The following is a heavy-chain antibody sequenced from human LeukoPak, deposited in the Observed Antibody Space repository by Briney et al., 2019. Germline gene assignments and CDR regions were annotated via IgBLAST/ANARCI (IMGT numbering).Heavy chain of an antibody. CDR3: TGDIVVVPAAIPLDY. Sequence: GGSLGLSCAASGFTFSSYAMSWVRQAPGKGLEWVSAISGSGGSTYYADSVKGRFTISRDNSKNTLYLQMNSLRAEDTAVYYCTGDIVVVPAAIPLDYWGQGTLVTVSS. CDR2: ISGSGGST. D-gene: IGHD2-2*01. V-gene: IGHV3-23*01. J-gene: IGHJ4*02. CDR1: GFTFSSYA.